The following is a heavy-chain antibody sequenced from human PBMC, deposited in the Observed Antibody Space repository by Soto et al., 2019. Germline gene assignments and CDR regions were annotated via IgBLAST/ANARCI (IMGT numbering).Heavy chain of an antibody. D-gene: IGHD3-22*01. CDR3: ARALYYYDSGVDP. Sequence: ASVKVSCKASGYTFTSNGSSWVRQAPGQGLEWTGWISAYNGNTNYAQKLQGRVTMTTDTSTSTAYMELRSLRSDDTAVYYCARALYYYDSGVDPWGQGTLVTVSS. J-gene: IGHJ5*02. CDR2: ISAYNGNT. V-gene: IGHV1-18*01. CDR1: GYTFTSNG.